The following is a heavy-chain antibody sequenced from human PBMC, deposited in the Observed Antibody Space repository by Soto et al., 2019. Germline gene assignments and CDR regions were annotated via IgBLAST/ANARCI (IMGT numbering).Heavy chain of an antibody. CDR1: GFTFSSYA. CDR3: AKGTVRATPAGIYFDY. CDR2: ISGSGGST. D-gene: IGHD3-10*01. Sequence: PGGSLRLSCAASGFTFSSYAMIWVRQAPGKGLEWVSAISGSGGSTYYADSVKGRFTISRDNSKNTLYLQMNSLRAEDTAVYYCAKGTVRATPAGIYFDYWGQGTLVTVSS. J-gene: IGHJ4*02. V-gene: IGHV3-23*01.